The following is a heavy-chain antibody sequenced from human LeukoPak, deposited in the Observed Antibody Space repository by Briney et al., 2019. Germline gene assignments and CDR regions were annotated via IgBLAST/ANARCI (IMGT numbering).Heavy chain of an antibody. CDR3: ARGPNTDIVLIPAAREGDGQKLNWFDP. CDR2: INHSGST. V-gene: IGHV4-34*01. CDR1: GGSFSGYY. Sequence: PSETLSLTCAVYGGSFSGYYWSWIRQPPGKGLEWIGEINHSGSTNYNPSLKSRVTISVDTSKNQFSLKLSSVTAADTAVYYCARGPNTDIVLIPAAREGDGQKLNWFDPWGQGTLATVSS. J-gene: IGHJ5*02. D-gene: IGHD2-2*01.